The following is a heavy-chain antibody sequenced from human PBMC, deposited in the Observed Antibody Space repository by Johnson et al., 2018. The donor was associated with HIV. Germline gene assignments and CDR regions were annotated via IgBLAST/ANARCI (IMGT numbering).Heavy chain of an antibody. V-gene: IGHV3-9*01. CDR3: AREGASAVRYSSSWYGHDAFDI. D-gene: IGHD6-13*01. CDR2: ISWNSVSL. Sequence: VQLVESGGGLVQPGRSLRLSCAASGFTFDDYAMHWVRQAPGKCLEWVSGISWNSVSLGYADSVKGRFTISRDNAKNSLYLQMNSLRAEDTAVYYCAREGASAVRYSSSWYGHDAFDIWGQGTMVTVSS. J-gene: IGHJ3*02. CDR1: GFTFDDYA.